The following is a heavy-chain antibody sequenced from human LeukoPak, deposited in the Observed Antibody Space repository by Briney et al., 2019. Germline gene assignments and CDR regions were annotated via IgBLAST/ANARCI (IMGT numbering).Heavy chain of an antibody. V-gene: IGHV3-74*01. CDR1: GFTFSSYW. CDR2: INSDGSST. Sequence: GGSLRLSCAASGFTFSSYWMHWVRQAPGKGLVWVSRINSDGSSTSYADSVKGRFTISRDNAKNTLYLQMNSLRAEDTAVYYCARMDPWKAFDIWGQGTMVTVSS. D-gene: IGHD1-1*01. CDR3: ARMDPWKAFDI. J-gene: IGHJ3*02.